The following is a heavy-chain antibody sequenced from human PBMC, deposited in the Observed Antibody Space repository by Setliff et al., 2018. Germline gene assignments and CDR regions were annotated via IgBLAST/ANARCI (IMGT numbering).Heavy chain of an antibody. CDR3: ARGSFPYDNSGFDY. V-gene: IGHV4-59*01. Sequence: PSETLSLTCSVSGGSISSNYWSWMRQPPGKGLEWIGYIHYSGSTSYNPSLKSRVTILVDTSKNQLSLRVNSMTAADTAVYYCARGSFPYDNSGFDYWGQGTLVTSPQ. J-gene: IGHJ4*02. D-gene: IGHD3-22*01. CDR1: GGSISSNY. CDR2: IHYSGST.